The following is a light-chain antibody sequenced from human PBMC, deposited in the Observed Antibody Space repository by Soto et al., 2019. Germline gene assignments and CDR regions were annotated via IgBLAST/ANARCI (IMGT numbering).Light chain of an antibody. V-gene: IGKV2-28*01. J-gene: IGKJ4*01. CDR2: LGS. CDR1: QSLLHSNGYNY. Sequence: DIVMTQSPLSLPVTPGEPASISCRSSQSLLHSNGYNYLDWYLQKPGQSPQLLIYLGSNRASGVPDRFSGSGSGKDFTLKIRRVEGEDVGVYYCMQALQTPTFGGGTKVEIK. CDR3: MQALQTPT.